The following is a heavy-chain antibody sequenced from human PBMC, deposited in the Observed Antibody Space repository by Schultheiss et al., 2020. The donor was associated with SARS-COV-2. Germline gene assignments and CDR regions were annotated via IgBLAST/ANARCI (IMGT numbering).Heavy chain of an antibody. CDR1: GFTFSGSA. J-gene: IGHJ4*02. CDR3: ARDGYSYGPFDY. Sequence: GGSLRLSCAASGFTFSGSAMHWVRQAPGKGLEWVSAISGSGGSTYYADSVKGRFTISRDNSKNTLYLQMNSLRAEDTAVYYCARDGYSYGPFDYWGQGTLVTVSS. D-gene: IGHD5-18*01. V-gene: IGHV3-23*01. CDR2: ISGSGGST.